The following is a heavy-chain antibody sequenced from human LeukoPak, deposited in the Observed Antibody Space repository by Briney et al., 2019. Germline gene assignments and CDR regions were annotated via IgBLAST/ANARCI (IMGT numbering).Heavy chain of an antibody. V-gene: IGHV3-30*18. CDR1: GFTFSSYG. CDR3: AKDSPYLDY. CDR2: ISYDGSNK. Sequence: GRSLRLSCAASGFTFSSYGMHWVRQAPGKGLEWVAVISYDGSNKYYADSVKGRFTISRGNSKNTLYLQMNSLRAEDTAVYYCAKDSPYLDYWGQGTLVTVSS. J-gene: IGHJ4*02.